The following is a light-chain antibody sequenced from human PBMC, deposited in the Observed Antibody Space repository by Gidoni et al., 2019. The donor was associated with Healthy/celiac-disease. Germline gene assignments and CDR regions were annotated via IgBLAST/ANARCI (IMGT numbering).Light chain of an antibody. CDR1: QSVLYSSNNKNY. V-gene: IGKV4-1*01. CDR2: WAS. J-gene: IGKJ1*01. CDR3: QQYYSTPRT. Sequence: DIVLTQSPDSLAVSLGERATINCKSSQSVLYSSNNKNYLAWYHQKPGQPPKLLIYWASTRESGVPDRFSGSGSVTDFTLTISSLQAEDVAVYYCQQYYSTPRTFGQGTKVDIK.